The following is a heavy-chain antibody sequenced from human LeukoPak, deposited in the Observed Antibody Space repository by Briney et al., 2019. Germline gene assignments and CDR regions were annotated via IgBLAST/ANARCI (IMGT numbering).Heavy chain of an antibody. V-gene: IGHV3-23*01. Sequence: GGSLRLSCAAPGFTFSSYAMSWVRQAPGKGLERVSAISGSGGSTYYADSVKGRFTISRDNSKNTLYLQMNSLRAEDAAVYYCAKDRGSYYPDGAFDIWGQGTMVTVSS. J-gene: IGHJ3*02. D-gene: IGHD1-26*01. CDR3: AKDRGSYYPDGAFDI. CDR1: GFTFSSYA. CDR2: ISGSGGST.